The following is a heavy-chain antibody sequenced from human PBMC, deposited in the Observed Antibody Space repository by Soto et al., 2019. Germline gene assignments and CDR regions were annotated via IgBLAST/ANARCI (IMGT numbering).Heavy chain of an antibody. CDR2: IYPGDSDT. V-gene: IGHV5-51*01. CDR1: GYSFTSYW. Sequence: GESLKISCKGSGYSFTSYWIGWVRQMPGKGLEWMGIIYPGDSDTRYSPSFQGQVTISADKSISTAYLQWSSLKASDTAMYYWARATYDYGDYSFVYYYGMDVWGQGTTVTVSS. J-gene: IGHJ6*02. CDR3: ARATYDYGDYSFVYYYGMDV. D-gene: IGHD4-17*01.